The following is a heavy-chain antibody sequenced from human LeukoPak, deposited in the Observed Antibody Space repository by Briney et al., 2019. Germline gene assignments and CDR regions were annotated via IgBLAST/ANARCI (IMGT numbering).Heavy chain of an antibody. J-gene: IGHJ6*03. Sequence: SETLSLTCTVSGGSISSYYCSWIRQPPGKGLEWIGYIYYSGSTNYNPSLKSRVTISVDTSKNQFSLKLSSVTAADTAVYYCARTTQYYYYMDVWGKGTTVTVSS. CDR1: GGSISSYY. D-gene: IGHD1-1*01. CDR3: ARTTQYYYYMDV. V-gene: IGHV4-59*01. CDR2: IYYSGST.